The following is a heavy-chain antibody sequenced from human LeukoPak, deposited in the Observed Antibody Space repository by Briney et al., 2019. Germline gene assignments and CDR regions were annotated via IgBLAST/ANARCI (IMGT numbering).Heavy chain of an antibody. J-gene: IGHJ4*02. CDR3: ARARDGYNIFDY. CDR2: ISYDGSNK. Sequence: PTGGSLRLSCAASGFTFSSYGMHWVRQAPGKGLEWVAVISYDGSNKYYADSVKGRFTISGDNSKNTLYLQMNSLRAEDTAVYYCARARDGYNIFDYWGQGTLVTVSS. V-gene: IGHV3-30*19. CDR1: GFTFSSYG. D-gene: IGHD5-24*01.